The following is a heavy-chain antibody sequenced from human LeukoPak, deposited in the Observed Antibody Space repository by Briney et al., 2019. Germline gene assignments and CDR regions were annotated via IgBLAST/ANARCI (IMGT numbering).Heavy chain of an antibody. Sequence: GGSLRVSCAASGFTFTVYATASGCHTLGEGLEWVSAITGSGDATYYTDSLKGRFTISRDNSKNTLYLQMNSLRDEDTALYYGAKDGLYYDLSAHIYYFDYWGQGTLVAVSS. D-gene: IGHD3-16*01. CDR1: GFTFTVYA. CDR3: AKDGLYYDLSAHIYYFDY. V-gene: IGHV3-23*01. J-gene: IGHJ4*02. CDR2: ITGSGDAT.